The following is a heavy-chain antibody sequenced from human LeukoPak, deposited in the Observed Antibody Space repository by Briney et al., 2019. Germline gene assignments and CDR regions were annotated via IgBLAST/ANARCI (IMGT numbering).Heavy chain of an antibody. V-gene: IGHV4-59*01. CDR2: IYYSGST. Sequence: PSETLSLTCTVSGGSISSYYWSWIRQPPGKGLEWIGYIYYSGSTNYNPSLKSRVTISVDTSKNQFSLKLSSVTAADTAVYYCARGVGSPPPGYWGREPWSPSPQ. J-gene: IGHJ4*02. CDR3: ARGVGSPPPGY. CDR1: GGSISSYY.